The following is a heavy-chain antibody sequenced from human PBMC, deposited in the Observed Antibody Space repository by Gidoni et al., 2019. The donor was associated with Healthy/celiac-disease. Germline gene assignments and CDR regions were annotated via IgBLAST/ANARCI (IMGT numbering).Heavy chain of an antibody. V-gene: IGHV1-2*02. J-gene: IGHJ5*02. CDR2: INPKSGGT. D-gene: IGHD6-13*01. CDR1: GYTFTGYY. Sequence: QVQLVQSGAEVKKPGASVKVSGKASGYTFTGYYMHWVRQAPVQGLEWMGWINPKSGGTNYAQKFQGRVTMTRDTSISTAYMELSRLRSDDTAVYYCARDRIIAAAGTERWFDPWGQGTLVTVSS. CDR3: ARDRIIAAAGTERWFDP.